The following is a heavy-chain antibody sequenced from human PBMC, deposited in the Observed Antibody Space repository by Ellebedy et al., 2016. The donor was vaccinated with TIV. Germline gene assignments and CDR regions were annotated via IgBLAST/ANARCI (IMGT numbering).Heavy chain of an antibody. D-gene: IGHD3-16*01. CDR2: INSDGSST. CDR1: GFTFTQYW. CDR3: ARGPVRYTQKGGFLDY. Sequence: GESLKISCAASGFTFTQYWLHWVRQAPGKGPVWVSRINSDGSSTTYADSVKGRFTISRDNAKNTLYLQMNSLRAEDTAVYYCARGPVRYTQKGGFLDYWGQGTLVTVSS. V-gene: IGHV3-74*01. J-gene: IGHJ4*02.